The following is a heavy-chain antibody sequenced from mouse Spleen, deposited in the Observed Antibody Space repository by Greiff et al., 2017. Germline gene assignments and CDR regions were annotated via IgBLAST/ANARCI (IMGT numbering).Heavy chain of an antibody. V-gene: IGHV5-15*01. CDR1: GFTFSDYG. Sequence: DVMLVESGGGLVKPGGSLKLSCAASGFTFSDYGMAWVRQAPGKGPEWVAFISNLAYSIYYADTVTGRFTISRENAKNTLYLEMSSLRSEDTAMYYCARHADGNPFAYWGQGTLVTVSA. CDR3: ARHADGNPFAY. CDR2: ISNLAYSI. J-gene: IGHJ3*01. D-gene: IGHD2-1*01.